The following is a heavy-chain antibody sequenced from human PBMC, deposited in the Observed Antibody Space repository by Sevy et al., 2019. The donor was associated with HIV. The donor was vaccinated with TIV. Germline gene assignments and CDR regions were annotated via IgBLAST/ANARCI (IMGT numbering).Heavy chain of an antibody. J-gene: IGHJ4*02. Sequence: GGSLRLSCAASGFTFRTYAMTWVRQAPGKGLEWVSVMSGSGGDTYYADSVKGRFTISRDNSNNTLYLQMNSLRAEDTAVYYCAKDHVSGTYYTGDFDYWGQGTLVTVSS. D-gene: IGHD3-10*01. V-gene: IGHV3-23*01. CDR3: AKDHVSGTYYTGDFDY. CDR2: MSGSGGDT. CDR1: GFTFRTYA.